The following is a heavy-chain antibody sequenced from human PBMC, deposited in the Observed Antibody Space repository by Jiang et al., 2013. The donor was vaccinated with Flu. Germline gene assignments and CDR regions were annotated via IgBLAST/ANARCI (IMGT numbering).Heavy chain of an antibody. CDR3: ARAVAGSYNWFDP. V-gene: IGHV1-2*04. Sequence: VKVSCKASGYTFTGYYMHWVRQAPGQGLEWMGWINPNSGGTNYAQKFQGWVTMTRDTSISTAYMELSRLRSDDTAVYYCARAVAGSYNWFDPWGQGTLVTVSS. CDR1: GYTFTGYY. D-gene: IGHD6-19*01. CDR2: INPNSGGT. J-gene: IGHJ5*02.